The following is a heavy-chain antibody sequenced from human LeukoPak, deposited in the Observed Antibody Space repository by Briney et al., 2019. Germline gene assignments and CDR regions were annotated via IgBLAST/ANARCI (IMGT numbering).Heavy chain of an antibody. J-gene: IGHJ1*01. CDR3: ARRRYYDSTGYFD. V-gene: IGHV4-39*01. CDR2: IYYSGRA. D-gene: IGHD3-22*01. CDR1: GGSICSSSYY. Sequence: SETLSLTCSVSGGSICSSSYYWGWIRQPPGKGLEWIGEIYYSGRAYYNSSLKSRLTISVDTSWNQFSLTLNSVTAADTGVYYCARRRYYDSTGYFDWGQGTLVSVST.